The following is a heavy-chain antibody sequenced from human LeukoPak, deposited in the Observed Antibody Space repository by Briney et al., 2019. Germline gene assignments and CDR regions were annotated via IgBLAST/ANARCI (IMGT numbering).Heavy chain of an antibody. D-gene: IGHD1-26*01. CDR2: INTDGSST. J-gene: IGHJ4*02. CDR3: VKGLYSGSSHFDY. Sequence: GSLRLSCAATGFTFSNFWMHWVRQAPGKGLVWVSRINTDGSSTNYADSVKGRFTISRDNAKNTLYLQMNSLRAEDTAVYYCVKGLYSGSSHFDYWGQGTLVTVSS. V-gene: IGHV3-74*01. CDR1: GFTFSNFW.